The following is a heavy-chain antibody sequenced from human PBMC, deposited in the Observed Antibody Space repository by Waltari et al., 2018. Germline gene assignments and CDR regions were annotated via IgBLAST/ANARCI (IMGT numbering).Heavy chain of an antibody. J-gene: IGHJ6*02. CDR1: GGSISSYY. Sequence: QVQLQESGPGLVKPSETLSLTCTVSGGSISSYYWSWIRQPPGKGLEWIGYIYYSGSTNYNPSLKSRVTISVDTSKNQFSLKLSSVTAADTAVYDCARFRTGTTNYYGMDVWGQGTTVTVSS. CDR2: IYYSGST. V-gene: IGHV4-59*01. D-gene: IGHD1-1*01. CDR3: ARFRTGTTNYYGMDV.